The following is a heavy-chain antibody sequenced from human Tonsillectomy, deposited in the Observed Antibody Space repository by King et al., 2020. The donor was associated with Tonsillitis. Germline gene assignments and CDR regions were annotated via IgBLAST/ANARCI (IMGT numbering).Heavy chain of an antibody. CDR3: ARLGGDSSGWYGSAFDI. J-gene: IGHJ3*02. CDR1: GYSFTSYW. Sequence: VQLVQSGAEVKKPGESLRISCKGSGYSFTSYWISWVRQMPGKGLEWMGRIDPSDSYTNYSPSFQGHVTISADKSISTAYLQWSSLKASDTAMYYCARLGGDSSGWYGSAFDIWGQGTMVTVSS. V-gene: IGHV5-10-1*03. D-gene: IGHD6-19*01. CDR2: IDPSDSYT.